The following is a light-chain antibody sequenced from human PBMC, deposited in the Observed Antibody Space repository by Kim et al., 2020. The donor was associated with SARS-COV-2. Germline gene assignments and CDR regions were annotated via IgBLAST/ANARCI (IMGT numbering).Light chain of an antibody. J-gene: IGKJ1*01. CDR2: AAS. CDR3: QQSYSTPGT. V-gene: IGKV1-39*01. CDR1: QSISSY. Sequence: ASVGDRDTITCRASQSISSYLNWYQQKPGKAPKLLIYAASSLQSGVPSRFSGSGSGTDFTLTISSLQPEDFATYYCQQSYSTPGTFGQGNKVEIK.